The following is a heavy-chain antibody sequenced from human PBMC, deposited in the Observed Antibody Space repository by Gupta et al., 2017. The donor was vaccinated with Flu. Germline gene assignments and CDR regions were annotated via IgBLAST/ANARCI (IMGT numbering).Heavy chain of an antibody. J-gene: IGHJ4*02. CDR3: AKDVRGAAAGGGHYFDY. V-gene: IGHV3-23*01. CDR1: GFTFRSYA. CDR2: ITSGGST. D-gene: IGHD6-13*01. Sequence: EVQLLESGGGLVQPGGSLRRSCEASGFTFRSYAMSWARQAPGKGLQWVSGITSGGSTYYADSVKGRFTISRDNSKNTLYLQMNSLRAEDTAVYYCAKDVRGAAAGGGHYFDYWGQGTLVTVSS.